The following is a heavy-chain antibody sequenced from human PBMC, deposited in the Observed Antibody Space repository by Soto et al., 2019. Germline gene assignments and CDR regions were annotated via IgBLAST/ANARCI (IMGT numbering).Heavy chain of an antibody. CDR1: GGTFSSYA. CDR2: IIPIFGTA. Sequence: ASVKVSCKASGGTFSSYAISWVRQAPGQGLEWMGGIIPIFGTANYAQKFQGRVTITADESTSTAYMGLSSLRSEDTAVYYCAREGDDSSGYYGNVYAFDIWGQGTMVTVSS. V-gene: IGHV1-69*13. D-gene: IGHD3-22*01. J-gene: IGHJ3*02. CDR3: AREGDDSSGYYGNVYAFDI.